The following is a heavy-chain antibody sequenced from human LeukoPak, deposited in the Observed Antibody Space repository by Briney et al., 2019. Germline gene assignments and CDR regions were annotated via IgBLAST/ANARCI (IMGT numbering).Heavy chain of an antibody. Sequence: ASVKVSCKASGVIFSINWVRQAPGRGLEWMGWINPNSGDTKYAQNFQDRVTMTWDTSVSTAYMELSSLTSDDTAVYYCASKGAGYCRSTTCQGAFDIWGQGSMVIVSS. J-gene: IGHJ3*02. CDR3: ASKGAGYCRSTTCQGAFDI. CDR1: GVIFS. V-gene: IGHV1-2*02. CDR2: INPNSGDT. D-gene: IGHD2-2*01.